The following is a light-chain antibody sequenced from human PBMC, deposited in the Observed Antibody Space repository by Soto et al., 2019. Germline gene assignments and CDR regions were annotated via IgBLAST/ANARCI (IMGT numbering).Light chain of an antibody. Sequence: IVVTQSPGTLSLSPGERATLSCRASQSVSSSYLAWYQQKPGQAPRLLIYGASSRATGIPDRFSGSGSGTDFTLTISRLEPEDFAVYYSQQYGSSPVTFGPGTKVDIK. CDR1: QSVSSSY. CDR2: GAS. V-gene: IGKV3-20*01. J-gene: IGKJ3*01. CDR3: QQYGSSPVT.